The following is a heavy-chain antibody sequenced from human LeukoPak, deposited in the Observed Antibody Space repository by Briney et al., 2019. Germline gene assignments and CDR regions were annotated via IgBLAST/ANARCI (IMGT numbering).Heavy chain of an antibody. D-gene: IGHD2/OR15-2a*01. CDR1: GGSINSRSYY. Sequence: SETLSLTWTVSGGSINSRSYYWGWIRPPPGKGLEWIGNIYYSGSTYYNSSLKSRVTISIDTSKNQFSLRLSPVTAADTAVYYCAREFRYYHHDYRGQGTLVTVSS. CDR2: IYYSGST. CDR3: AREFRYYHHDY. V-gene: IGHV4-39*07. J-gene: IGHJ4*02.